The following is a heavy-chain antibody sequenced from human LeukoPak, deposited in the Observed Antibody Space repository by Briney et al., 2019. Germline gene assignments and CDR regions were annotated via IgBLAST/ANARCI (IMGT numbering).Heavy chain of an antibody. Sequence: ASVKVSCKASGYTFTSYDINWVRQATGQGLEWMGWMNPNSGNTGYAQKFQGRVTITRNTSISTAYMELSSLRSEDTAVYYCAREGTIFGSVDYWGQGTLVTVSS. V-gene: IGHV1-8*03. J-gene: IGHJ4*02. CDR3: AREGTIFGSVDY. CDR2: MNPNSGNT. CDR1: GYTFTSYD. D-gene: IGHD3-3*01.